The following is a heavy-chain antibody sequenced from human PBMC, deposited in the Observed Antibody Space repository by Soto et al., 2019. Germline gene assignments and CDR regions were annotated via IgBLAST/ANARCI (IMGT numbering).Heavy chain of an antibody. J-gene: IGHJ4*02. CDR2: ISYSGST. V-gene: IGHV4-59*01. CDR1: SDSISSYY. D-gene: IGHD6-13*01. CDR3: ARGTSWQLPFDY. Sequence: SETLSLTCTVSSDSISSYYWSWIRQPPGKRLEWIGYISYSGSTDYNPSLKSRVTITGDTSKNQFFLKVSSVTAADTAVYYCARGTSWQLPFDYWGQGTPVTVAS.